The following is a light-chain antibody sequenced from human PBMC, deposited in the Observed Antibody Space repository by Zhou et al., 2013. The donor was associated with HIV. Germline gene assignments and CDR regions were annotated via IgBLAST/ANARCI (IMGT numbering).Light chain of an antibody. CDR2: GAS. CDR1: QSISRF. J-gene: IGKJ3*01. V-gene: IGKV1-39*01. Sequence: DIQMTQSPSSLSASVGDRVTLTCRASQSISRFLNWYQQKPGKAPKVLIYGASHLSSGVPSRFSGSGSGTDFTLTINRLQPEDFATYYCQQSYTALPFTFGPGTTVDLK. CDR3: QQSYTALPFT.